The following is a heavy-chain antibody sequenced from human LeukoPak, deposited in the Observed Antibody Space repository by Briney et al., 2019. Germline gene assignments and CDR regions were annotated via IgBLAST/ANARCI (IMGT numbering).Heavy chain of an antibody. Sequence: GGSLRLSCSASGFTFDDYAMHWVRHAPGKGLEWVSGISWNSGSIGYADSVKGRFTISRDNAKNSLYLQMNSLRAEDTAVYYCARWDTAMVTADYWGQGTLVTVSS. CDR3: ARWDTAMVTADY. V-gene: IGHV3-9*01. CDR2: ISWNSGSI. J-gene: IGHJ4*02. CDR1: GFTFDDYA. D-gene: IGHD5-18*01.